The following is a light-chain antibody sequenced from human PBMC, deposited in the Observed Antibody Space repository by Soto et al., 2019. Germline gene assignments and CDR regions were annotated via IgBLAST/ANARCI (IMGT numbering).Light chain of an antibody. V-gene: IGLV4-69*01. CDR1: SGHSNYA. Sequence: QPVLTQSPSASASLGSSVKLTCTLSSGHSNYAIAWHQQQPEKGPRYLMQLNNDGSHSKGDGIPDRFSGSSSGAERYLTISSLQSEDESDYYCQTWDTGISVVFGGGTKLTVL. CDR2: LNNDGSH. J-gene: IGLJ2*01. CDR3: QTWDTGISVV.